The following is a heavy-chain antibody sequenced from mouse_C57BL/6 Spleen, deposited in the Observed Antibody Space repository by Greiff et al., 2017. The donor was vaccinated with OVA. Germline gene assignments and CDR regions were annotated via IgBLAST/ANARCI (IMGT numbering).Heavy chain of an antibody. J-gene: IGHJ2*01. CDR2: INYDGSST. Sequence: DVKLVESKGGLVQPGSSMKLSCTASGFTFSDYYMAWVRQVPEKGLEWVANINYDGSSTYYLDSLKSRFIISRDNAKNILYLQMSSLKSEDTATYYCARGRDYFDYWGQGTTLTVSS. CDR1: GFTFSDYY. CDR3: ARGRDYFDY. V-gene: IGHV5-16*01.